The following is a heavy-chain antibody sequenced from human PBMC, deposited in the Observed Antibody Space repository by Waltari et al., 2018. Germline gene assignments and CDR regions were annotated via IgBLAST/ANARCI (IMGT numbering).Heavy chain of an antibody. CDR1: GYPFPSYY. Sequence: QVQLVQSGAELKKPGASVQLSCKASGYPFPSYYIQCVRQAPGQGLEWMGVMNSGGDTTIYAQKFQGRVTMTRDTSTSTVYMELSSLRSEDTAVYYCARLGITMTPDYWGQGTLVTVSS. CDR2: MNSGGDTT. J-gene: IGHJ4*02. CDR3: ARLGITMTPDY. V-gene: IGHV1-46*01.